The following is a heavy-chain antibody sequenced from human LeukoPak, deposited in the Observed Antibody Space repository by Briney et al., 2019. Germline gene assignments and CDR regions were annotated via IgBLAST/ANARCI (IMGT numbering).Heavy chain of an antibody. CDR3: ASSLIVEATIFDY. J-gene: IGHJ4*02. V-gene: IGHV4-34*01. Sequence: SETLSLTCAVYGGSFSGYYWSWIRQPPGKGLEWIGEINHSGSTNYNPSLKSRVTISVDTSKNQFSLKLSSVTAADTAVYYCASSLIVEATIFDYWGQGTLVTVSS. CDR2: INHSGST. D-gene: IGHD1-26*01. CDR1: GGSFSGYY.